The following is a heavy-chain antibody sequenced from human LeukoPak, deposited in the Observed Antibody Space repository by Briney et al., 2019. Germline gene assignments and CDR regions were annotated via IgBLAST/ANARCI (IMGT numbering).Heavy chain of an antibody. CDR2: IKPDGSDI. CDR3: ASLSGTITSFEY. Sequence: PGGSLRLSCAVSGFTFSSYWMNWVRQAPGKGLEWVANIKPDGSDIYYVDSVKGRFTISRDNAKNSLYLQMNSLRAEDTAVYYCASLSGTITSFEYWGQGTLVTVSS. J-gene: IGHJ4*02. V-gene: IGHV3-7*01. CDR1: GFTFSSYW. D-gene: IGHD5-12*01.